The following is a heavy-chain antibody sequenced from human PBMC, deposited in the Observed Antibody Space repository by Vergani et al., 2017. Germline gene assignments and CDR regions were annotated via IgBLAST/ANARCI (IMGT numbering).Heavy chain of an antibody. J-gene: IGHJ6*03. CDR1: GFTFENYA. D-gene: IGHD2-8*01. CDR3: ARSGYCAHGVCYKTYYYYMDV. V-gene: IGHV3-9*01. Sequence: EVQVVESGGGLVQPGRSLRLSCAASGFTFENYAMHWVRQAPGKGLEWVSGISWNSVDIGYADSVKGRFTISRDNSKNTLYLQMNNLRAADTAVYYCARSGYCAHGVCYKTYYYYMDVWGKGTAVTVSS. CDR2: ISWNSVDI.